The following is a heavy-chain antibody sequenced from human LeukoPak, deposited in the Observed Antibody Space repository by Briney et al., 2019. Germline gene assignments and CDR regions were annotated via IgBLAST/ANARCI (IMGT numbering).Heavy chain of an antibody. Sequence: GGSLRLSCAASGFTVSSNYMSWVRQAPGKGLEWVSVIYSGGSTYYADSVKGRFTISRDNSKNTLYLQMNSLRAEDTAVYYCGASSLYYYYYGMDVWGQGTTVTVSS. J-gene: IGHJ6*02. V-gene: IGHV3-66*01. D-gene: IGHD6-6*01. CDR3: GASSLYYYYYGMDV. CDR1: GFTVSSNY. CDR2: IYSGGST.